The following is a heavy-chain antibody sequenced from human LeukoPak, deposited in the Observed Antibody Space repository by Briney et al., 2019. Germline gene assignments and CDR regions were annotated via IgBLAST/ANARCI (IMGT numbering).Heavy chain of an antibody. CDR2: IWYDGSNK. V-gene: IGHV3-33*06. CDR1: GFTFSNYG. Sequence: GRSLRLSCAASGFTFSNYGMHWVRQAPGKGLEWVAVIWYDGSNKYYGDSVKGRFTISRDNSKNTLYLQMNSLRAEDTAVYYCAKVPPRIDYGDPLTGYWGQGTLVTVSS. D-gene: IGHD4-17*01. CDR3: AKVPPRIDYGDPLTGY. J-gene: IGHJ4*02.